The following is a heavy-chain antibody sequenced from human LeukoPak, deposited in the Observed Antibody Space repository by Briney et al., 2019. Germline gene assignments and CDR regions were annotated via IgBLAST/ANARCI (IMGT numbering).Heavy chain of an antibody. CDR3: TRYYDYVWGSYRYIDY. CDR1: GFTVITND. Sequence: PGGSLRLSCAASGFTVITNDMTWVRQAPGKGLEWVGLIRSKTYGGTTEYAGSVKGRFTISRDDSESIAHLQMNSLKTEDTAVYYCTRYYDYVWGSYRYIDYWGQGTLVTVSS. V-gene: IGHV3-49*04. D-gene: IGHD3-16*02. J-gene: IGHJ4*02. CDR2: IRSKTYGGTT.